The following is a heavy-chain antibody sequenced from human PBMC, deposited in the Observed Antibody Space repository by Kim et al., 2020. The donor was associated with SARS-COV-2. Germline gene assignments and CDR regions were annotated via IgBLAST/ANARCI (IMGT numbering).Heavy chain of an antibody. CDR1: GFTFSSSV. CDR2: IDASGVKT. D-gene: IGHD6-19*01. CDR3: AKGAFFNVAGPDY. Sequence: LSLTCAASGFTFSSSVMNWVRQAPGKGLEWVSSIDASGVKTYHADSVKGRFAISRDNSKTTLFLQMNTLRAEDTAVYYCAKGAFFNVAGPDYLGQGTLVTVSS. J-gene: IGHJ4*02. V-gene: IGHV3-23*01.